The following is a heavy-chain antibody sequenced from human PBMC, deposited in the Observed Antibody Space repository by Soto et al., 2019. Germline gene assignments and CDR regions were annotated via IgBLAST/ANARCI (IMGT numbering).Heavy chain of an antibody. J-gene: IGHJ4*02. CDR2: ISSTTHYI. Sequence: EVQLVESGGGLVKPGGSLRLSCAASGFTFTRYSMNWVRQAPGKGLEWVSSISSTTHYIYYADSMRGRFTISRDNAKNAVYLEMNSLRADDTAVYYCARESEDLTSNFDYWGQGTLVTVSS. CDR3: ARESEDLTSNFDY. CDR1: GFTFTRYS. V-gene: IGHV3-21*06.